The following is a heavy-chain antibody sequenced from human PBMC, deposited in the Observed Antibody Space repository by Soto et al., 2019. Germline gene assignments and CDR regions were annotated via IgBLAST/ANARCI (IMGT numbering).Heavy chain of an antibody. CDR3: VRDSGAKLSSS. V-gene: IGHV1-69*13. CDR2: IVPIYQTA. CDR1: GGTFSSYR. Sequence: SVKVSCKASGGTFSSYRINWVRQAPGQGLEWVGGIVPIYQTADYAQKFQGRVTITADESARTSYMELRSLKSQDTAVYYCVRDSGAKLSSSWGQGTLVTVSS. J-gene: IGHJ4*02. D-gene: IGHD6-13*01.